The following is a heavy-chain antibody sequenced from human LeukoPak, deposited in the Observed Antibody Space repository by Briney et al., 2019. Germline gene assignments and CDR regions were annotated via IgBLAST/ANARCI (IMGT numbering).Heavy chain of an antibody. Sequence: ASVKVSCKASGYTFIRYHMHWVRQAPGQGLEWIGVLKLYDGSISHAQKFQGRVTMTSDTSTSTVYMELSSLRSGDTAVYFCARELGRDGYNDAFDIWGQGTMVTVSS. J-gene: IGHJ3*02. V-gene: IGHV1-46*01. CDR3: ARELGRDGYNDAFDI. CDR1: GYTFIRYH. D-gene: IGHD5-24*01. CDR2: LKLYDGSI.